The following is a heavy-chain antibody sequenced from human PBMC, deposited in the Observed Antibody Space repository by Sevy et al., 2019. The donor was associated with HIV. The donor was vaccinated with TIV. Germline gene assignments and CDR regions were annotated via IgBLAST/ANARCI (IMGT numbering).Heavy chain of an antibody. Sequence: GGSLRLSCAASGFTFDDYGMSWVRQAPGKGLEWVSGINWNGGSTGYADSVKGRFTISRDNAKNSLYLQMNSLRAEDTALYYCARNLLGYDSNGSSGYWGQGTLVTVSS. D-gene: IGHD3-22*01. CDR2: INWNGGST. J-gene: IGHJ4*02. CDR3: ARNLLGYDSNGSSGY. CDR1: GFTFDDYG. V-gene: IGHV3-20*04.